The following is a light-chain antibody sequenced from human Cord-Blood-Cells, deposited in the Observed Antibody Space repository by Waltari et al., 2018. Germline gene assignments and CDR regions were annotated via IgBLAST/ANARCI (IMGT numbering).Light chain of an antibody. CDR2: GNS. CDR3: QSYDSSLSGYWV. Sequence: QSVLTQPPSVSGAPGQRVTISCTGSSPNIGAGYDLPWYQQLPGTAPKLLIYGNSNRPSGVPDRFSGSKSGTSASLAITGLQAEDEADYYCQSYDSSLSGYWVFGGGTKLTVL. CDR1: SPNIGAGYD. J-gene: IGLJ3*02. V-gene: IGLV1-40*01.